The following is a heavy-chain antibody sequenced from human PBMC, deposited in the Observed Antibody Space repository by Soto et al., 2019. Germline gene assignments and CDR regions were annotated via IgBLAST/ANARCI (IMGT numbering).Heavy chain of an antibody. J-gene: IGHJ5*02. CDR2: FDPEDGET. V-gene: IGHV1-24*01. CDR1: GYTLTELS. CDR3: ATFPITMVRGVITWFDP. Sequence: GASVKVSCKVSGYTLTELSMHWVRQAPGKGLEWKGGFDPEDGETIYAQKFQGRVTMTEDTSTDTAYMELSSLRSEDTAVYYCATFPITMVRGVITWFDPWGQGTLVTVSS. D-gene: IGHD3-10*01.